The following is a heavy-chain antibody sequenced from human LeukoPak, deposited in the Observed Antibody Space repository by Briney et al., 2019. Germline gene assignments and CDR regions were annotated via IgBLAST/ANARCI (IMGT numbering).Heavy chain of an antibody. CDR3: ARHNIRGVSHWSDP. J-gene: IGHJ5*02. CDR2: INHSGRT. V-gene: IGHV4-34*01. CDR1: GGSFSGYY. D-gene: IGHD3-10*01. Sequence: SETLSLTCAVYGGSFSGYYWGWIRQPPGKGLEWIGIINHSGRTYYKPSLKSRVTISVDTANNQFSLKLNSVTAADTAVYFCARHNIRGVSHWSDPWGQGTQVTVSS.